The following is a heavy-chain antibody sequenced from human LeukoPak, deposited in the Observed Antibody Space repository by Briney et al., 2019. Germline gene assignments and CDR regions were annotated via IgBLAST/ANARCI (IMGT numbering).Heavy chain of an antibody. J-gene: IGHJ4*02. CDR1: GFTFSQYA. Sequence: TGGSLRLSCKASGFTFSQYAMHWVRQAPGKGLEWVAVISYDGSNKYYADSVKGRFTISRDNSKNTLYLQMNSLRAEDTAVYYCARDREEQVVTAIPSYWGQGTLVTVSS. CDR2: ISYDGSNK. CDR3: ARDREEQVVTAIPSY. D-gene: IGHD2-21*02. V-gene: IGHV3-30-3*01.